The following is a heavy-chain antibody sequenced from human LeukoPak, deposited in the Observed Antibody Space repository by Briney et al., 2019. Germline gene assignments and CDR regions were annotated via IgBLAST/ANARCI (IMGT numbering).Heavy chain of an antibody. CDR1: GGTFSSYA. D-gene: IGHD4-17*01. CDR2: IIPIFGTA. J-gene: IGHJ4*02. V-gene: IGHV1-69*13. CDR3: ARATHGDSHLYY. Sequence: SVKVSCEASGGTFSSYAISWVRQAPGQGLEWMGRIIPIFGTANYAQKFQGRVTITADESTSTAYMELSSLRSEDTAVYYCARATHGDSHLYYWGQGTLVTVSS.